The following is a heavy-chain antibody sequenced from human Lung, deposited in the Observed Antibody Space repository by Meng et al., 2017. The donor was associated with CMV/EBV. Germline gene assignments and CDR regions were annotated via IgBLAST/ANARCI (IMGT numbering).Heavy chain of an antibody. V-gene: IGHV3-49*04. CDR3: TRALDYYDSRAFYYYYGMDV. Sequence: GGSLRLXXTASGFTFGDYAMSWVRQAPGKGLEWVGFIRSKAYGGTTEYAASVKGRFTISRDDSKSIASLQMNSMKTEDTAVYYCTRALDYYDSRAFYYYYGMDVWGQGTXVTVSS. CDR2: IRSKAYGGTT. J-gene: IGHJ6*02. CDR1: GFTFGDYA. D-gene: IGHD3-22*01.